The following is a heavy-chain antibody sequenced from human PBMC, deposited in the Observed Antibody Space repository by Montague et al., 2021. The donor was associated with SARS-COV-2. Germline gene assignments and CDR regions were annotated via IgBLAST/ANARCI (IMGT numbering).Heavy chain of an antibody. CDR1: GGSFSGHY. D-gene: IGHD3-10*01. Sequence: SETLSLTCAVYGGSFSGHYWNWIRQPPGKGLEWIWEINHIGSTNNNPSLKSRVTMSVGTSTNQFSLKLSSVTAADTAVYYCARGARQGYGFRLGSFDYWGQGTLVTVSS. CDR2: INHIGST. J-gene: IGHJ4*02. CDR3: ARGARQGYGFRLGSFDY. V-gene: IGHV4-34*01.